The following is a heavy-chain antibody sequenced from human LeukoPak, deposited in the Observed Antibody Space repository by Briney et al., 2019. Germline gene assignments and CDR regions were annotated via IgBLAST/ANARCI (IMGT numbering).Heavy chain of an antibody. Sequence: SETLSLTCAVYGGSFTGYYWSYLRQPPGKGLEWIGEINARGDTNFNPSLKSRVTISVDTSKSQFSLRLTSMIAADTAVYYCARGQVPAARGYNWFDPWGQGTLVTVSS. D-gene: IGHD2-2*01. CDR2: INARGDT. CDR1: GGSFTGYY. J-gene: IGHJ5*02. CDR3: ARGQVPAARGYNWFDP. V-gene: IGHV4-34*01.